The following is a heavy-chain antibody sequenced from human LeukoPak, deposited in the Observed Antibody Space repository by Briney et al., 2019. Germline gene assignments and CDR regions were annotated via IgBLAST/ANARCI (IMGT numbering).Heavy chain of an antibody. J-gene: IGHJ3*02. CDR3: ARDSWELLPPPREHDAFDI. V-gene: IGHV3-21*01. D-gene: IGHD1-26*01. Sequence: GGSLRHSHAASGFTFCSYSMNCVRQAPGKGLEWVSSICSSSSYIYYADSVKGRFTISRDNAKNTLYLQMKSLRAEDTAVYYCARDSWELLPPPREHDAFDIWGQGTMVTVCS. CDR2: ICSSSSYI. CDR1: GFTFCSYS.